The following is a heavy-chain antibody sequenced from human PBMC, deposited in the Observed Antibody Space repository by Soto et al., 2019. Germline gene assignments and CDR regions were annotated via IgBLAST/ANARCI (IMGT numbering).Heavy chain of an antibody. Sequence: GESLKISCKGSGYSFTSYWISWVRQMPGKGLEWMGRIDPSDSYTNYSPSFQGHVTISADKSISTAYLQWSSLKASDTAMYYCARRNSSSCHLTGPFDIWGQGTMVTVSS. D-gene: IGHD6-13*01. V-gene: IGHV5-10-1*01. CDR3: ARRNSSSCHLTGPFDI. CDR1: GYSFTSYW. J-gene: IGHJ3*02. CDR2: IDPSDSYT.